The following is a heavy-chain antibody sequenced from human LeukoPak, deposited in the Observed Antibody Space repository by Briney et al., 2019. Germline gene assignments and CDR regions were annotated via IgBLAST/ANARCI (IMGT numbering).Heavy chain of an antibody. CDR2: ISSSSSYI. J-gene: IGHJ4*02. D-gene: IGHD1-1*01. CDR3: AREGLERRGGYFDY. V-gene: IGHV3-21*01. CDR1: GFTFSSYS. Sequence: PGGSLRLSCAASGFTFSSYSMNWVRQAPGKGLEWVSSISSSSSYIYYADSVKGRFTISRDNAKNSLYLQMNSLRAEDTAVYYCAREGLERRGGYFDYWGQGTLVTVSS.